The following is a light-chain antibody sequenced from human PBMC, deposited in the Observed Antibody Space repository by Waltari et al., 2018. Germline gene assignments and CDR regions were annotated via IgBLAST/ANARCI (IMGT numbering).Light chain of an antibody. CDR3: LLSYSGSRVL. J-gene: IGLJ2*01. Sequence: QAVVTQEPSLTVSPGGTVTLTCGSSTGAVTSGHYPYWFQQKPGQAPRTLIYDTSNKPSRAPARFSGSLLGGKAALTLSGAQPEDEAEYYCLLSYSGSRVLFGGGTKLTVL. CDR2: DTS. V-gene: IGLV7-46*01. CDR1: TGAVTSGHY.